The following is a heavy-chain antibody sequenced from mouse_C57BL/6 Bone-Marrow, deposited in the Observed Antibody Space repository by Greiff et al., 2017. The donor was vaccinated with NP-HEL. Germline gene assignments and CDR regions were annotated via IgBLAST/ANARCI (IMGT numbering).Heavy chain of an antibody. CDR2: ISDGGSYT. V-gene: IGHV5-4*01. D-gene: IGHD1-1*01. Sequence: EVKLMESGGGLVKPGGSLKLSCAASGFTFSSYAMSWVRQTPEKRLEWVATISDGGSYTYYPDNVKGRFTISRDNAKNNLYLQMSHLKSEDTAMYYCAREDYYGSSPYWYFDVWGTGTTVTVSS. J-gene: IGHJ1*03. CDR1: GFTFSSYA. CDR3: AREDYYGSSPYWYFDV.